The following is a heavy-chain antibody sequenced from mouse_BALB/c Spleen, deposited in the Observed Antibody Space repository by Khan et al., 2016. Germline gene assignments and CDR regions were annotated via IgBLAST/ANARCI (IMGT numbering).Heavy chain of an antibody. J-gene: IGHJ1*01. V-gene: IGHV10-1*02. CDR1: GFTFNTYA. CDR2: MRSKSYNYAT. Sequence: EMQLVESGGGLVQPKGSLKLSCAASGFTFNTYAMNWVRQAPGKGLEWVARMRSKSYNYATNYADSVKDRFTISRDDSQSMLYLQMNNLKTEDTGMFYCVRQNWDWYFDVWGAGTTVTVSS. CDR3: VRQNWDWYFDV.